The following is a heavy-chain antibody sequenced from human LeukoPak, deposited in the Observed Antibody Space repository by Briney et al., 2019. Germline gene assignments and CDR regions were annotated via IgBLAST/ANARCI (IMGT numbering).Heavy chain of an antibody. CDR3: AKDLSRAFWDH. V-gene: IGHV3-23*01. CDR1: GFAFSTCA. D-gene: IGHD3-3*01. J-gene: IGHJ4*02. CDR2: ISGSGSTT. Sequence: GGSLRLSCAASGFAFSTCAMTWVRQAPGKGLEWISTISGSGSTTYYADSVKGRFTVSRDNSKNTLYLQMNSLRAEDTAIYYCAKDLSRAFWDHWGQGTLVTVSS.